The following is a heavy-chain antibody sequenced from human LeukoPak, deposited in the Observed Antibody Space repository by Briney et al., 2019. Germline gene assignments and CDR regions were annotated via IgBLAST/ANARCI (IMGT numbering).Heavy chain of an antibody. CDR1: GGSISSGSYY. CDR3: AREEVGYSGYETFDYYYYGMDV. Sequence: SQTLSLTCTVSGGSISSGSYYWSWIRQPAGKGLEWIGRIYTSGSTNYNPSLKSRVTISVDTSKNQFSLKLSSVTAADTAVYYCAREEVGYSGYETFDYYYYGMDVWGQGTTVTVSS. CDR2: IYTSGST. V-gene: IGHV4-61*02. J-gene: IGHJ6*02. D-gene: IGHD5-12*01.